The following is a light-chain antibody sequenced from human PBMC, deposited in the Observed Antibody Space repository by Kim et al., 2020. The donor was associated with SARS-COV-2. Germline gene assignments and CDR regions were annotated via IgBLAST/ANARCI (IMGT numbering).Light chain of an antibody. Sequence: QSALTQPASVSGSPGQSITISCTGTSSDVGGYNYVSWYQQHPDKAPKLMIYDVNDRPSGISNRFSGSKSGNTASLTISGLQAEDEADYYCSSYTSSSYVVFGGGTQLTVL. J-gene: IGLJ2*01. V-gene: IGLV2-14*03. CDR3: SSYTSSSYVV. CDR2: DVN. CDR1: SSDVGGYNY.